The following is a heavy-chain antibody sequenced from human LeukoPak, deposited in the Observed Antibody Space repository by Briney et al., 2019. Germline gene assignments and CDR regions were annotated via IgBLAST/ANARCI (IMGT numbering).Heavy chain of an antibody. CDR1: GGSISSSSYY. Sequence: KSSETLSLTCTVSGGSISSSSYYWGWIRQPPGKGLEWIGSIYYSGSTYYNPSLKSRVTISVDTPKNQFSLKLSSATAADTAVYYCARRWLPKWLAPGWFDPWGQGTLVTVSS. D-gene: IGHD6-19*01. J-gene: IGHJ5*02. CDR3: ARRWLPKWLAPGWFDP. V-gene: IGHV4-39*01. CDR2: IYYSGST.